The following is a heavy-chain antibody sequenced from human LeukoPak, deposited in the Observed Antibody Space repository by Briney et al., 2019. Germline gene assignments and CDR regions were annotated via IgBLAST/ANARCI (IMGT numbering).Heavy chain of an antibody. CDR3: AKDQSSGWSHDAFDI. CDR2: ISGSGGST. CDR1: GFTFSSYA. Sequence: PGGSLRLSCAASGFTFSSYAMSWVRQAPGKGLEWVSAISGSGGSTYYADSVKGRFAISRDNSKNTLYLQMNSLRAEDTAVYYCAKDQSSGWSHDAFDIWGQGTMVTVSS. J-gene: IGHJ3*02. D-gene: IGHD6-19*01. V-gene: IGHV3-23*01.